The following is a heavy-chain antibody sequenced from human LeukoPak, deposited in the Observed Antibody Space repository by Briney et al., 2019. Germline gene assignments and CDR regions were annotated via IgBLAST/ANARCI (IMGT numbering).Heavy chain of an antibody. CDR1: GGSVSNSSYY. Sequence: SETLSLTCTVSGGSVSNSSYYWGWIRQPPGKGLEWIGSIYFPGTTYYNPSLKSRVTISVDTSKNQFSLRLSSVTAADTAVYYCARDGYSGSSLFDYWGQGTLVTVSS. D-gene: IGHD1-26*01. CDR3: ARDGYSGSSLFDY. V-gene: IGHV4-39*07. CDR2: IYFPGTT. J-gene: IGHJ4*02.